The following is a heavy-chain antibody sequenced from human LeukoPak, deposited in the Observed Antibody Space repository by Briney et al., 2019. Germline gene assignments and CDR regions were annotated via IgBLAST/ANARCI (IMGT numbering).Heavy chain of an antibody. J-gene: IGHJ6*02. CDR3: AKDRSSGPHYYYGMDV. CDR2: VSYLGDDQ. CDR1: GFTFSSYG. D-gene: IGHD3-22*01. V-gene: IGHV3-30*18. Sequence: GRSLRLSCAASGFTFSSYGIHWGRQSPGKGLDWVAVVSYLGDDQFYAESVKGRFTISRDNSKKTVFLQMNSLRGEDTAVYYCAKDRSSGPHYYYGMDVWGRGTTVIVSS.